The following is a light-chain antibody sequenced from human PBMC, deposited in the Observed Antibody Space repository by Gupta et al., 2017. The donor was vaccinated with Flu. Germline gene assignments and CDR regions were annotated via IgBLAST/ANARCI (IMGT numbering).Light chain of an antibody. J-gene: IGLJ3*02. CDR3: SADTSSSTWV. Sequence: QSALTPPASVSGSPGQSITISCTGTSSAVGGYNYVSWYQQHPGKAPKLMIYEVSSRPAGVSNRFSGSKSGNTASLTISGLQEEDEADYYCSADTSSSTWVFGGGTKLTVL. V-gene: IGLV2-14*01. CDR1: SSAVGGYNY. CDR2: EVS.